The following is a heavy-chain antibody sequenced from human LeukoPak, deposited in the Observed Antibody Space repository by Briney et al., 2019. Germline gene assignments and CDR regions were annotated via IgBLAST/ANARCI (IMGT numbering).Heavy chain of an antibody. CDR2: INPNSGAT. V-gene: IGHV1-2*02. CDR1: RYTFTAYY. J-gene: IGHJ4*02. CDR3: ARDQNYYDSTSYYGMDY. D-gene: IGHD3-22*01. Sequence: ASVKVSCKASRYTFTAYYMHWVRQAPGQGLEWMRWINPNSGATNYAQKFQDRVTMTRDTSISTAYMELSRLRSDDTALYYCARDQNYYDSTSYYGMDYWGQGTLVTVAS.